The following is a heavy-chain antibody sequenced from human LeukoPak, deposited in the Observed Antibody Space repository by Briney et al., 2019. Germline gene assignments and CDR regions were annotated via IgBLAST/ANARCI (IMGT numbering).Heavy chain of an antibody. V-gene: IGHV3-7*01. J-gene: IGHJ4*02. CDR2: IKQDGSEK. Sequence: GGSLRLSCAASGFTFSSYWMSWVRQAPGKGLEWVANIKQDGSEKYYVDSVKGRFTISRDNAKNSLYLQMNSLRAEDTAVYYCAKDSDYDSSGYHGPFDYWGQGTLVTVSS. CDR1: GFTFSSYW. D-gene: IGHD3-22*01. CDR3: AKDSDYDSSGYHGPFDY.